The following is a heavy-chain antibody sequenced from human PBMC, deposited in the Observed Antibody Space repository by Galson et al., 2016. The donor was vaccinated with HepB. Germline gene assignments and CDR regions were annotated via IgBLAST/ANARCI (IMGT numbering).Heavy chain of an antibody. CDR2: MHYTGST. CDR3: ARQIGGWLWAFDI. D-gene: IGHD5-12*01. Sequence: ETLSLTCIVSGGSISNGHFHWGWVRQPPGKGLEWIGSMHYTGSTYYNPSLKSRLTMSVDTSRNHFSLQLTSVTAADTAVYYCARQIGGWLWAFDIWGQGTMVTVSS. CDR1: GGSISNGHFH. V-gene: IGHV4-39*01. J-gene: IGHJ3*02.